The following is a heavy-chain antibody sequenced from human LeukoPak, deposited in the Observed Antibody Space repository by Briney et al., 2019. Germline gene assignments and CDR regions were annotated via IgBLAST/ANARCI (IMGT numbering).Heavy chain of an antibody. D-gene: IGHD6-6*01. CDR2: IYYSGST. CDR3: ARAGIAARPDLYYMDV. Sequence: PSETLSLTCTVSGGSISSSSYYWGWIRQPPGKGLEWIGSIYYSGSTYYNPSLKSRVTISVDTSKNQFSLKLSSVTAADTAVYYCARAGIAARPDLYYMDVWGKGTTVTVSS. V-gene: IGHV4-39*01. CDR1: GGSISSSSYY. J-gene: IGHJ6*03.